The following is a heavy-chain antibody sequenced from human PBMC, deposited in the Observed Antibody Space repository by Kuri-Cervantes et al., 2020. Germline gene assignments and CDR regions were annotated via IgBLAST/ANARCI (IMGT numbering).Heavy chain of an antibody. V-gene: IGHV3-21*01. CDR3: AKGFGVRGVIPWFDP. CDR2: ISSSSSYI. D-gene: IGHD3-10*01. CDR1: GFTFDDYA. J-gene: IGHJ5*02. Sequence: LSLTCAASGFTFDDYAMHWVRQAPGKGLEWVSSISSSSSYIYYADSVKGRFTISRDNAKNSLYLQMNSLRAEDTAVYYCAKGFGVRGVIPWFDPWGQGTLVTVS.